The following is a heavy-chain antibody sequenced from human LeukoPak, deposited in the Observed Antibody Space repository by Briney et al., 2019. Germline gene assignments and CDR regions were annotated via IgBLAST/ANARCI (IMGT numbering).Heavy chain of an antibody. J-gene: IGHJ4*02. Sequence: SETLSLTFTVFGGSISSSSYYRGWIRQPPGKGLEWIGSIYYSGTTYYNPSLKSRVTISVDTSKNQFSLKLSSVTAADTAVYYCARSTTVSNGGYFDYWGQGTLVTVSS. CDR3: ARSTTVSNGGYFDY. D-gene: IGHD4-17*01. CDR1: GGSISSSSYY. V-gene: IGHV4-39*01. CDR2: IYYSGTT.